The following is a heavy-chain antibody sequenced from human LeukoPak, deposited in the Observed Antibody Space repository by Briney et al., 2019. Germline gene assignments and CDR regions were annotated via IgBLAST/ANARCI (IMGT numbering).Heavy chain of an antibody. CDR2: IKADGSEK. J-gene: IGHJ4*02. Sequence: PGGSLRLSCASSGFTLSSYWLSWFREIPGKGLEWLGNIKADGSEKYYLDSVRGRVTISRDNAKNSLFLQMNSLRGEDTAVYYCVRDYVWGTYHPDYWGQGTLVTVTS. V-gene: IGHV3-7*01. D-gene: IGHD3-16*02. CDR3: VRDYVWGTYHPDY. CDR1: GFTLSSYW.